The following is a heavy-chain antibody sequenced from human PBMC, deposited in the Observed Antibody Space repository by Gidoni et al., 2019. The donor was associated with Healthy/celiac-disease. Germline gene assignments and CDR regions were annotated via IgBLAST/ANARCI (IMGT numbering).Heavy chain of an antibody. D-gene: IGHD3-16*02. Sequence: QVQLVQSGAEVKKPGASVKVSCKASGYTFTSYDINLVRQATGQGLEWMGWMNPNSGNTGYAQKFQGRVTMTRNTSISTAYMELSSLRSEDTAVYYCAREGYDYVWGSYRNWFDPWGQGTLVTVSS. CDR1: GYTFTSYD. J-gene: IGHJ5*02. CDR2: MNPNSGNT. CDR3: AREGYDYVWGSYRNWFDP. V-gene: IGHV1-8*01.